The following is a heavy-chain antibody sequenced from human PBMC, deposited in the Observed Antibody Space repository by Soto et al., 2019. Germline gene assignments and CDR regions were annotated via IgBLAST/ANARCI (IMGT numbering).Heavy chain of an antibody. CDR1: GGSISSYY. CDR3: ARGDILTGYYKWAYFDY. J-gene: IGHJ4*02. Sequence: PSETLSLTCPVSGGSISSYYWSWIRQPPGKGLEWIGYIYYSGSTNYNPSLKSRVTISVDTSKNQFSLKLSSVTAADTAVYYCARGDILTGYYKWAYFDYWGQGTLVTVSS. D-gene: IGHD3-9*01. V-gene: IGHV4-59*01. CDR2: IYYSGST.